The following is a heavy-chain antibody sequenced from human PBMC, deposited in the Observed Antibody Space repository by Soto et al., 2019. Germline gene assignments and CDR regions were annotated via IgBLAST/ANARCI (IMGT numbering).Heavy chain of an antibody. V-gene: IGHV4-31*09. CDR1: GGSMRSEGYY. Sequence: SETLSLTCSVSGGSMRSEGYYWSWIRQHPGKGLEWIGCIYSSGLTDYNPSLKSRLMMSVDKSKNEFSLKLRSVTAADTAVYYCVRDGTKTLRDWFDPWGQGISVTVSS. D-gene: IGHD1-1*01. J-gene: IGHJ5*02. CDR3: VRDGTKTLRDWFDP. CDR2: IYSSGLT.